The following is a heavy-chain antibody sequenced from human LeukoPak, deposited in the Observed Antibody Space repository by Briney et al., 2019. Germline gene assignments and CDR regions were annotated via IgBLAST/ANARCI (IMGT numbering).Heavy chain of an antibody. Sequence: SETLSLTCTVSGGSLSGSYWSWIRQPPGKGLEWLGYIYYTGSTKYNPSLESRVPISLDASKNDFSLKLISVSAADTAVYYCARNLEYYDFWSGYYRPPWFDPWGQGTLVTVSS. J-gene: IGHJ5*02. CDR2: IYYTGST. CDR3: ARNLEYYDFWSGYYRPPWFDP. D-gene: IGHD3-3*01. CDR1: GGSLSGSY. V-gene: IGHV4-59*12.